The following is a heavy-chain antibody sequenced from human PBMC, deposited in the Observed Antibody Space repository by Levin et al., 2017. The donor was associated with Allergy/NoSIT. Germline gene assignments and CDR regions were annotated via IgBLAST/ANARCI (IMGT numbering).Heavy chain of an antibody. Sequence: RSGGSLRLSCQASGYTFIDYYLHWVRQAPGQGLEWMGWISPNSGVTTYAQKFQGRVAMTRDTSITTAYLDLERVRSDDTAIYYCARSHTLITMNGVSNDLYYGLDVWGQGTTVTVSS. CDR1: GYTFIDYY. D-gene: IGHD3-16*01. V-gene: IGHV1-2*02. CDR3: ARSHTLITMNGVSNDLYYGLDV. CDR2: ISPNSGVT. J-gene: IGHJ6*02.